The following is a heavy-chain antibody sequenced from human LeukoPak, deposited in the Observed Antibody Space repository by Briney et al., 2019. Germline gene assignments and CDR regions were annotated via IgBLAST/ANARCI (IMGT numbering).Heavy chain of an antibody. CDR2: IIPILGIA. V-gene: IGHV1-69*04. J-gene: IGHJ4*02. Sequence: AASVKVSCKASGYTFTNYGIGWVRQAPGQGLEWMGRIIPILGIANYAQKFQGRVTITADKSTSTAYMELSSLRSEDTAVYYCAREAPGDGDYPSVFDYWGQGTLVTVSS. CDR1: GYTFTNYG. CDR3: AREAPGDGDYPSVFDY. D-gene: IGHD4-17*01.